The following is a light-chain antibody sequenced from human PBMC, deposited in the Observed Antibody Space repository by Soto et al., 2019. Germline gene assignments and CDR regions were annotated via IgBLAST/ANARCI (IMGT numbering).Light chain of an antibody. CDR1: SSDVGGYNY. V-gene: IGLV2-14*01. CDR3: SSYTTSGTPV. CDR2: EVS. J-gene: IGLJ3*02. Sequence: QSALTQPASVSGSPGQSITISCTGTSSDVGGYNYLSWDQQHPGKAPKVMIYEVSNRPSGVSNRFSGSKSGNTASLTISGLQAEYEADYFCSSYTTSGTPVFGGGTKVTVL.